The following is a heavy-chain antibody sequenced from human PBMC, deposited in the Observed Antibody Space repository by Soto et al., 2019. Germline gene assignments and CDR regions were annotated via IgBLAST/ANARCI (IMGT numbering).Heavy chain of an antibody. CDR3: ARGEYSYGYGMDV. V-gene: IGHV4-30-2*01. J-gene: IGHJ6*02. Sequence: SETLSLTCAVSGGSISSGGYSWSWIRQPPGKGLEWIGYIYHSGSTYYNPSLKSRVTISVDRSKNQFSLKLSSVTAADTAVYYCARGEYSYGYGMDVWGRGTTVTVSS. CDR2: IYHSGST. CDR1: GGSISSGGYS. D-gene: IGHD5-18*01.